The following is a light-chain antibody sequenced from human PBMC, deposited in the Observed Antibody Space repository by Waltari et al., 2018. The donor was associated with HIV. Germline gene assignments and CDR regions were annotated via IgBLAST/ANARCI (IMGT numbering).Light chain of an antibody. J-gene: IGLJ2*01. V-gene: IGLV2-14*01. CDR3: SSSTTSTTPVL. CDR2: EVS. Sequence: QPSLTQPASAFGSPGQSITISCSGTSNDVVGSNYVSWYQQHPSKAPNQLISEVSNRPSGSSLRFSGSKSGNTASLTIFGLQTEDEADYYCSSSTTSTTPVLFGGGTKLTVV. CDR1: SNDVVGSNY.